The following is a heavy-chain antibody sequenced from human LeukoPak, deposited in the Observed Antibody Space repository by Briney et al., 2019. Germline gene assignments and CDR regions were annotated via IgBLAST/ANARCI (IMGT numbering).Heavy chain of an antibody. CDR3: ARDDDFWSGYPSGP. Sequence: ASVKVSCKASGYTFTSYDINWVRQATGQGLEWMGWMNPNSGNTGYAQKFQGRVTMTRNTSISTAYMELRSLRSDDTAVYYCARDDDFWSGYPSGPWGQGTLVTVSS. CDR1: GYTFTSYD. J-gene: IGHJ5*02. V-gene: IGHV1-8*01. CDR2: MNPNSGNT. D-gene: IGHD3-3*01.